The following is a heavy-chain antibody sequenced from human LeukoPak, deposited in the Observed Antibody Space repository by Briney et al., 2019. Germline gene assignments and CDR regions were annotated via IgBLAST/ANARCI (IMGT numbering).Heavy chain of an antibody. CDR2: IYYSGST. CDR1: GGSISSYY. V-gene: IGHV4-59*01. CDR3: ARGLRQSLVYFDY. Sequence: PSETLSLTCAVSGGSISSYYWSWSRQPPGKGLEWVGDIYYSGSTNYNPSLKGRVTISVDTSKNPSSVKLSSVTAAEPAENYCARGLRQSLVYFDYWGQGTLVTVSS. D-gene: IGHD6-19*01. J-gene: IGHJ4*02.